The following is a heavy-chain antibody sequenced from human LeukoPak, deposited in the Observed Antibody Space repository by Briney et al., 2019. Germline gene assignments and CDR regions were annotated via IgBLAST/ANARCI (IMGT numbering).Heavy chain of an antibody. CDR1: GFTFSSYW. CDR2: IKQDGSGK. CDR3: ASGTTAVYFDY. D-gene: IGHD4-23*01. J-gene: IGHJ4*02. Sequence: SGGSLRLSCAASGFTFSSYWMSWVRQAPGKGLEWVANIKQDGSGKYYVDSVKGRFTISRDNAKNSLYLQMNSLRAEDTAVYYCASGTTAVYFDYWGQGTLVTVSS. V-gene: IGHV3-7*01.